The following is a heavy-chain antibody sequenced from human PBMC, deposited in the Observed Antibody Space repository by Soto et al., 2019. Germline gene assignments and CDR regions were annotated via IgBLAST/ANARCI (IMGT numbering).Heavy chain of an antibody. CDR1: GGSISSSSYY. CDR2: IYYSGST. CDR3: ARHGVAAALRNWFDP. V-gene: IGHV4-39*01. Sequence: PSETLSLTCTVSGGSISSSSYYWGWIRQPPGKGLEWIGSIYYSGSTYYNPSLKSRVTISVDTSKNQFSLKLSSVTAADTAVYYCARHGVAAALRNWFDPWGKGTLVTVSS. D-gene: IGHD6-13*01. J-gene: IGHJ5*02.